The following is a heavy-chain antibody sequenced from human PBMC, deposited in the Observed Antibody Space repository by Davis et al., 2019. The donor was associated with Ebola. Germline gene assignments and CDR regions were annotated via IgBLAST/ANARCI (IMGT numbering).Heavy chain of an antibody. CDR1: GSTFNYYA. J-gene: IGHJ4*02. V-gene: IGHV3-33*08. D-gene: IGHD2-15*01. Sequence: GESLKISCAASGSTFNYYAMSWVRQAPDKGLEWVAVIWYDGSRKYYGDSVKGRFTISRDNSNNLLYPQMNSLRAEDTAVYYCAIPDCSGANCYSVYIKNWGQGTLVTVSS. CDR3: AIPDCSGANCYSVYIKN. CDR2: IWYDGSRK.